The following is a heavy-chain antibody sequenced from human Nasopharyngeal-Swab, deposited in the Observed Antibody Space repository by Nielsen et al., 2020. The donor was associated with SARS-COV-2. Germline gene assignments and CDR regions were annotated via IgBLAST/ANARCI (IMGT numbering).Heavy chain of an antibody. CDR2: ISSSSSTI. Sequence: GESLKISCAASGFTFSSYSMNWVRQAPGKGLEWVSYISSSSSTIYYADSVKGRFTISRDNAKNSLYLQMNSLRAEDTAVYYCARNRLSSQQQLVLGYWGQGTLVTVSS. D-gene: IGHD6-13*01. CDR3: ARNRLSSQQQLVLGY. CDR1: GFTFSSYS. V-gene: IGHV3-48*01. J-gene: IGHJ4*02.